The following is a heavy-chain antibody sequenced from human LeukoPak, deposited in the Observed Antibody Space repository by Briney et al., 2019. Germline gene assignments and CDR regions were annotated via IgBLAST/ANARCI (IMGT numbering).Heavy chain of an antibody. CDR2: IYHSGST. D-gene: IGHD4-23*01. V-gene: IGHV4-59*12. J-gene: IGHJ4*02. CDR1: GGSINSDY. Sequence: SEALSLTCSVSGGSINSDYWNWIRKPPGKGLEWIGYIYHSGSTNYNPSLKSRVTISIDKSKKQFSLKLGSVTAADTAVYYCARDGYGGHWGQGTLVTVSS. CDR3: ARDGYGGH.